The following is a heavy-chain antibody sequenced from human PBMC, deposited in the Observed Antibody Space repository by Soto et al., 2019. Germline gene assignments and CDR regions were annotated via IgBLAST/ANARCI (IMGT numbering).Heavy chain of an antibody. D-gene: IGHD2-15*01. CDR1: GFTFDSYG. J-gene: IGHJ1*01. CDR2: IWFDGSNK. V-gene: IGHV3-33*01. CDR3: ARDGLVAATRSGYFQH. Sequence: QVLLVESGGGVVQSGRSLRLSCAASGFTFDSYGMHWVRQAPGKGLEWVAVIWFDGSNKYYADSVKGRFTISRDNSKNTLHLQMNSLRDEDTALYYCARDGLVAATRSGYFQHWGQGTLVTVSS.